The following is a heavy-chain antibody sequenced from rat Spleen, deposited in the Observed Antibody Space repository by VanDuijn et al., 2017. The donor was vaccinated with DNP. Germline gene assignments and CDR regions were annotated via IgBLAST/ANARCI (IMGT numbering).Heavy chain of an antibody. Sequence: EVQLVESGGGLVQPGRSLKLSCAASGFTFSDYNMAWVRQAPEKGLEWVATLGYAGSNTYYRDSVKGRFTISRDHARNTLFLQVDSLRSEDTATYYCARHAYPGHSYFDYWGQGVMVTVSS. CDR3: ARHAYPGHSYFDY. CDR1: GFTFSDYN. V-gene: IGHV5-7*01. J-gene: IGHJ2*01. D-gene: IGHD1-4*01. CDR2: LGYAGSNT.